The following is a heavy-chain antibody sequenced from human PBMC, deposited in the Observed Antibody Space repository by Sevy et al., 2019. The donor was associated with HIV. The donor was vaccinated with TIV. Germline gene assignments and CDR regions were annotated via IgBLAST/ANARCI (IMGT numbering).Heavy chain of an antibody. CDR2: IDSDGSA. D-gene: IGHD3-22*01. V-gene: IGHV3-66*01. J-gene: IGHJ6*02. Sequence: GGSLRLSCAASGFTVSDNYMAWVRLAPGKGLEWVSLIDSDGSAYYADSVKDRFTISRDNVKNTLYLQINALRAEDTGLYFCARDRYYDASGYYYYYYGMDVWGQGTTVTVSS. CDR3: ARDRYYDASGYYYYYYGMDV. CDR1: GFTVSDNY.